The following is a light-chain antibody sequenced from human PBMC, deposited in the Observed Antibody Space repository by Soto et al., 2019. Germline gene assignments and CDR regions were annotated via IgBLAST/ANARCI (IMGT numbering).Light chain of an antibody. CDR3: CSYAGSRTWV. J-gene: IGLJ3*02. CDR2: EVT. CDR1: NSDVGLFSL. V-gene: IGLV2-23*02. Sequence: QSAPVQPASVSGSPGLSITISCTGTNSDVGLFSLVSWYQQFPGKAPELILYEVTKRPSGISHRFSGSKSANTASLTISGLQADDEADYYCCSYAGSRTWVFGGGTKLTVL.